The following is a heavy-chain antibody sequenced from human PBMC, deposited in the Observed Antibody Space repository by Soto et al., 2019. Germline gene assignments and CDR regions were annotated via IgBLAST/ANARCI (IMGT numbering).Heavy chain of an antibody. CDR2: ISYDGSNK. CDR3: AKDLRYSSGWYGGWFDP. V-gene: IGHV3-30*18. CDR1: SSYG. D-gene: IGHD6-19*01. J-gene: IGHJ5*02. Sequence: SSYGMHWVRQAPGKGLEWVAVISYDGSNKYYADSVKGRFTISRDNSKNTLYLQMNSLRAEDTAVYYCAKDLRYSSGWYGGWFDPWGQGTLVTVSS.